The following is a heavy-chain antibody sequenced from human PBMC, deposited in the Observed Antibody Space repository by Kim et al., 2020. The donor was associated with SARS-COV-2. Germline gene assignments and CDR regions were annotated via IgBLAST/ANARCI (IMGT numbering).Heavy chain of an antibody. CDR2: INHSGST. V-gene: IGHV4-34*01. Sequence: SETLSLTCAVYGGSFSGYYWSWIRQPPGKGLEWIGEINHSGSTNYNPSLKSRVTISVDTSKNQFSLKLSSVTAADTAVYYCARLLVSRDFITMVRGVIHDAFDIWGQGTMVTVSS. D-gene: IGHD3-10*01. CDR3: ARLLVSRDFITMVRGVIHDAFDI. CDR1: GGSFSGYY. J-gene: IGHJ3*02.